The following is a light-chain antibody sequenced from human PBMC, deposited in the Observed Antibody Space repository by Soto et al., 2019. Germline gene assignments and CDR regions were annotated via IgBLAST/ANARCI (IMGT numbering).Light chain of an antibody. CDR3: QQYGSYLWT. Sequence: DIQMTQSPSTLSAFVGDRVAITCRASQTINIWLAWFQQKPGKVPKLLIYEASSLQSGVPSRFSGSGSGTEFTLTISSLQPEDSATYYCQQYGSYLWTFGQGTKVEIK. V-gene: IGKV1-5*01. CDR2: EAS. J-gene: IGKJ1*01. CDR1: QTINIW.